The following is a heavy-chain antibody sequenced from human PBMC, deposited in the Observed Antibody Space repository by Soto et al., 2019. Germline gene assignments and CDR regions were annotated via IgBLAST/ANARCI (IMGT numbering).Heavy chain of an antibody. CDR1: GGSISSYY. CDR2: IYYSGST. V-gene: IGHV4-59*01. J-gene: IGHJ4*02. CDR3: AREACSPLHFDY. D-gene: IGHD6-13*01. Sequence: PSETLSLTCTVSGGSISSYYWSWIRQPPGKGLEWIGYIYYSGSTNYNPSLKSRVTISVDTSKNQFSLKLSSVTAADTAVYYCAREACSPLHFDYWGQGTLVTVSS.